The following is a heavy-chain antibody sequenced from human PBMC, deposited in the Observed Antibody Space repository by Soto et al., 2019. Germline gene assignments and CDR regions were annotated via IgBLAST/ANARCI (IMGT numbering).Heavy chain of an antibody. V-gene: IGHV3-49*04. D-gene: IGHD3-22*01. CDR1: GFPFGDYA. CDR3: VRGSFGYYGP. Sequence: EVQLVESGGGLVQAGRSLRLSCTTSGFPFGDYAMTWVRQAPGKGLEWVGFIRNPGYGGTAEYATSVKGRFIISRDDSMSSAYLQLNSLKVDESAVYYCVRGSFGYYGPWGQGTLVTVSS. J-gene: IGHJ5*02. CDR2: IRNPGYGGTA.